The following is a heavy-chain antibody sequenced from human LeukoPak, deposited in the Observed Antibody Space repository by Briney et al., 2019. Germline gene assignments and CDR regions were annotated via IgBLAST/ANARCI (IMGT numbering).Heavy chain of an antibody. J-gene: IGHJ4*02. V-gene: IGHV3-49*04. Sequence: GGSLRLSCAASGFTFRNYAMTWVRQAPGKGLEWVGFIRSQIYGGTPEYAASVKGRFTISRDDSEGVAYLQMNSLKTEDTAVYYCTRDQTPYYWGQGTLVTVSS. CDR2: IRSQIYGGTP. CDR1: GFTFRNYA. CDR3: TRDQTPYY.